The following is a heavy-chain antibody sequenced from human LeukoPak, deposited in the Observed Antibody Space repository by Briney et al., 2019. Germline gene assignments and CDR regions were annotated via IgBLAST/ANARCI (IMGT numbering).Heavy chain of an antibody. CDR2: IIPIFGTA. CDR1: GGTFSSYA. Sequence: SVKVTCKASGGTFSSYAISWVRQAPGQGLEWMGGIIPIFGTANYAQKFQGRVTITTDESTSTAYMELSSLRSEDTAVYYCARDGDYDFWSGPHNWFDPWGQGTLVAVSS. J-gene: IGHJ5*02. V-gene: IGHV1-69*05. CDR3: ARDGDYDFWSGPHNWFDP. D-gene: IGHD3-3*01.